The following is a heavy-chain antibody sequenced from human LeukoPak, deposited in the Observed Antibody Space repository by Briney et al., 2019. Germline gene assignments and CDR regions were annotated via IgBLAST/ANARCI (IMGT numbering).Heavy chain of an antibody. V-gene: IGHV1-46*01. Sequence: ASVKVSCKASGGTFSSYAISWVRQAPGQGLEWMGIINPSGGSTSYAQKFQGRVTMTRDMSTSTVYMELSSLRSEDTAVYYCAREEVAAAGTGNWFDPWGQGTLVTVSS. CDR2: INPSGGST. CDR1: GGTFSSYA. CDR3: AREEVAAAGTGNWFDP. J-gene: IGHJ5*02. D-gene: IGHD6-13*01.